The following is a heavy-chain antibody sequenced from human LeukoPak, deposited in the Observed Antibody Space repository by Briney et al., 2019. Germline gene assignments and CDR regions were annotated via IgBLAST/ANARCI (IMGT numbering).Heavy chain of an antibody. CDR1: GYSFTSYW. Sequence: GESLKISCKGSGYSFTSYWIGWVRQMPGKGLEWMGIIYPGDSDTRYSPSFQGQVTISADKSISTAYLQWSSLKASDTAMYYRAREGVLTGYYAGYWGQGTLVTVSS. CDR3: AREGVLTGYYAGY. CDR2: IYPGDSDT. J-gene: IGHJ4*02. V-gene: IGHV5-51*01. D-gene: IGHD3-9*01.